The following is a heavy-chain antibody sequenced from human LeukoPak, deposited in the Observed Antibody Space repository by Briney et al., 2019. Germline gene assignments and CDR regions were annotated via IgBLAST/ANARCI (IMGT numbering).Heavy chain of an antibody. D-gene: IGHD6-13*01. Sequence: GGSLRLSRAASGFTFSSYGMHWVRQAPGKELEWVAVISYDGSNKYYADSVKGRSTISRDNSKNTLYLQMNSLRVEDTAVYYCAKGSSNWRDYYYFDYWGQGTLVTVSS. J-gene: IGHJ4*02. CDR2: ISYDGSNK. CDR3: AKGSSNWRDYYYFDY. V-gene: IGHV3-30*18. CDR1: GFTFSSYG.